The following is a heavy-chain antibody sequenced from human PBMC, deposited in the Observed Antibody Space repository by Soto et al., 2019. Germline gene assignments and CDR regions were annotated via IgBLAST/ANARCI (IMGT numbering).Heavy chain of an antibody. D-gene: IGHD2-21*01. J-gene: IGHJ3*01. CDR1: GFTFSNSE. CDR2: IRDSAHI. V-gene: IGHV3-48*03. Sequence: GSLRLSWVGSGFTFSNSEINWVRQAPGKGLEWISYIRDSAHIYYADAVKGRFTIYRDNAKNSVYLQMNSLRVEDTAVYYCAKERGLEVSATIVGDVWGQGILVTVSS. CDR3: AKERGLEVSATIVGDV.